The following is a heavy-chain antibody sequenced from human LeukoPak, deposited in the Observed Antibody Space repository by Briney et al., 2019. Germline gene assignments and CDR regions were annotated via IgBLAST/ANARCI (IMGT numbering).Heavy chain of an antibody. Sequence: GGSLRLSCAASGFSFSTYAMSWVRQAPGRVLEWVSSISGSGVATYYADSVKGRFTISRDNSKNTLYLQMNSLRAEDTAVYYCAKDGNTAMAFDYWGQGTLVTVSS. J-gene: IGHJ4*02. V-gene: IGHV3-23*01. CDR1: GFSFSTYA. D-gene: IGHD5-18*01. CDR3: AKDGNTAMAFDY. CDR2: ISGSGVAT.